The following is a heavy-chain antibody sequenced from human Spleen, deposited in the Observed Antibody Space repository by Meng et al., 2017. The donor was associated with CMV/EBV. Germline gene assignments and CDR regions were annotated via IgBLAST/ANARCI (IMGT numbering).Heavy chain of an antibody. CDR2: IYSRGST. D-gene: IGHD3-10*01. CDR1: VVSISSSSSY. Sequence: SGPGLLNPSDAPSLTRPVSVVSISSSSSYWGWIRQPPGKGLELFGSIYSRGSTYYNPSLKSRVTISVDTSKNQFSLKLSSVTAADTAVYYCASFPMVRGVEPGYWGQGTLVTVSS. V-gene: IGHV4-39*07. CDR3: ASFPMVRGVEPGY. J-gene: IGHJ4*02.